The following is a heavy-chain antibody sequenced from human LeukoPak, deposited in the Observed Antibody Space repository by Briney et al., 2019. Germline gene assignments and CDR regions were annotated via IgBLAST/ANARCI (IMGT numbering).Heavy chain of an antibody. D-gene: IGHD3-16*01. CDR3: ARDSWGFGY. J-gene: IGHJ4*02. Sequence: GRSLRLSCAASGFTFSTYAMHWVRQAPGKGLEWVAVISYDGSNEDYADSVKGRFTISRDNSKNTLSLQMNSLRAEDTAVYYCARDSWGFGYWGQGTLVTVSS. CDR2: ISYDGSNE. V-gene: IGHV3-30-3*01. CDR1: GFTFSTYA.